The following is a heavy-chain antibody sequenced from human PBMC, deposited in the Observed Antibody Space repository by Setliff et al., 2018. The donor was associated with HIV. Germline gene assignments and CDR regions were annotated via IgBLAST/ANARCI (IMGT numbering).Heavy chain of an antibody. V-gene: IGHV4-34*01. J-gene: IGHJ6*03. CDR2: INHSGDT. CDR1: GGTFNNYY. Sequence: SETLSLTCAVYGGTFNNYYWSWLRQPPGKGLEWIGGINHSGDTNYNPSLKSRVTISVDTTNSHFSLKLSSVTAADTAVYFCARAQTRPSHYYSYYMDVWGKGTTVTVSS. CDR3: ARAQTRPSHYYSYYMDV.